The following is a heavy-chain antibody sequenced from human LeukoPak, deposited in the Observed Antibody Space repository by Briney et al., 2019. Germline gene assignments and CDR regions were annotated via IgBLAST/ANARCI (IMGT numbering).Heavy chain of an antibody. Sequence: SETLSLTCTVSGGSISSGDYYWSWIRQPPGKGLEWIGYIYYSGSTYYNPSLKSRVTISVDTSKNQFSLKLSSVTAADTAVYYCARDYAMVRGAIILDYWGQGTLVTVSS. V-gene: IGHV4-30-4*08. J-gene: IGHJ4*02. CDR1: GGSISSGDYY. CDR2: IYYSGST. CDR3: ARDYAMVRGAIILDY. D-gene: IGHD3-10*01.